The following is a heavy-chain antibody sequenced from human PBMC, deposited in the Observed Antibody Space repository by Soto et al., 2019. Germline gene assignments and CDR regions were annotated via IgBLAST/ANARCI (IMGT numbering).Heavy chain of an antibody. CDR3: ASSPGYYSDSSGYRSWYFDL. Sequence: QVQLVQSGAEVKKPGSSVKVSCKASGGTFSSYAISWVRQAPGQGLEWMGGIIPIFGTANYAQKFQGRVTITADKSTSTAYMELSSVRSEDTAVYYCASSPGYYSDSSGYRSWYFDLWGRGTLVTVSS. J-gene: IGHJ2*01. V-gene: IGHV1-69*06. D-gene: IGHD3-22*01. CDR2: IIPIFGTA. CDR1: GGTFSSYA.